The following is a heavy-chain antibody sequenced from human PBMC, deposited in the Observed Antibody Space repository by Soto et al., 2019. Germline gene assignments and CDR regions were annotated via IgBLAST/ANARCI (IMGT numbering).Heavy chain of an antibody. V-gene: IGHV5-51*01. J-gene: IGHJ4*02. CDR1: GYNFAVYW. CDR2: IYPSDSDT. Sequence: GESLKISCKGSGYNFAVYWIAWVRQMPGKGLELMGIIYPSDSDTRYRPSFQGQVAISADKSTSSAYLQWSSLRASDTAMYYCARGGVSTRTFGYWGQGTPVTVSS. CDR3: ARGGVSTRTFGY. D-gene: IGHD3-3*01.